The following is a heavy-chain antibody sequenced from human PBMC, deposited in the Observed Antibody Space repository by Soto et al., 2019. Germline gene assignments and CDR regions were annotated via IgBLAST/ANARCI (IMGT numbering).Heavy chain of an antibody. J-gene: IGHJ4*02. V-gene: IGHV4-59*01. D-gene: IGHD3-10*01. CDR1: GGSIIPYY. Sequence: SETLSLTCTFSGGSIIPYYWNWIRQPPGKGLEWIAYVHYSGTTSYNPSLKSRVTISLDTSNNQFSLTLSSVTAADTAVYYCARRWSGTDYWGQGTVVTVSS. CDR2: VHYSGTT. CDR3: ARRWSGTDY.